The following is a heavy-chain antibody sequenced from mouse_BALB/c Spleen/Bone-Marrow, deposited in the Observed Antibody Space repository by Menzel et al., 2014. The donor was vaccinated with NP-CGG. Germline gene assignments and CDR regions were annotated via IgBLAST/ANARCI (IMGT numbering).Heavy chain of an antibody. J-gene: IGHJ1*01. D-gene: IGHD1-1*01. CDR2: IWSGGST. Sequence: QVQLQQSGPGLVQPSQSLSITCTVSGFSLTSYGVHWVRQSPGKGLEWLGVIWSGGSTDYNAAFISRLSISKDNSKSQVFFKVNSLQANDTAIYYCARNYYGSSYWYFDVWGAGTTVTVSS. CDR1: GFSLTSYG. CDR3: ARNYYGSSYWYFDV. V-gene: IGHV2-2*02.